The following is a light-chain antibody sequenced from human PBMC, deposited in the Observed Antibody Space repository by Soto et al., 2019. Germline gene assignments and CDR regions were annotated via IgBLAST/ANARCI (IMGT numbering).Light chain of an antibody. CDR1: SSDVGGYNY. J-gene: IGLJ1*01. CDR3: FSHRSGDSHV. CDR2: EVS. V-gene: IGLV2-14*01. Sequence: QSALTQPASVSGSPGQSITISCTGTSSDVGGYNYVSWYQQHPGKAPKLMIYEVSNRPSGVSNRFSGSKSGNMASLTISGLQAEDEADYYCFSHRSGDSHVFGTGTKVTVL.